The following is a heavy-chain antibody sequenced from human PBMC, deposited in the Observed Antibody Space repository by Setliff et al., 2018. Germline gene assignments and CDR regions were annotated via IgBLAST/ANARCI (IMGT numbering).Heavy chain of an antibody. D-gene: IGHD4-4*01. CDR2: IYTSGST. V-gene: IGHV4-61*09. CDR3: ASYRQDVNY. J-gene: IGHJ4*02. CDR1: GGSISGGRYY. Sequence: SETLSLTCTVSGGSISGGRYYWSWIRQPAGMGLEWIGHIYTSGSTNSNPALKTRVTISVDTSKNQFSLKLSSVTAADTAVYYCASYRQDVNYWGQGTLVTVSS.